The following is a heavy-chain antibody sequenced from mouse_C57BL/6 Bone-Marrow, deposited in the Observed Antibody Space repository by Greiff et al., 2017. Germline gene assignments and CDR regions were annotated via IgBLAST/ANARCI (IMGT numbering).Heavy chain of an antibody. J-gene: IGHJ2*01. CDR2: IDSSDSYT. CDR1: GYTFTSYW. Sequence: VQLQQPGAELVRPGTSVKLSCKASGYTFTSYWLHWVKPRPGQGLEWIGVIDSSDSYTIYNQKFKGKATLTVSTSSSAAYMQLGSLTSEVSAVYYCTKEYCGSGWDYWRQGSTRTVAS. D-gene: IGHD1-1*01. CDR3: TKEYCGSGWDY. V-gene: IGHV1-59*01.